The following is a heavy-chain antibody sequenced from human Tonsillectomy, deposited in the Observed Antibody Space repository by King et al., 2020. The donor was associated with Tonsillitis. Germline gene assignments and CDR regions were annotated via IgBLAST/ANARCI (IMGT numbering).Heavy chain of an antibody. D-gene: IGHD1-1*01. CDR1: GFTFSAFA. CDR3: ARSSGPTH. V-gene: IGHV3-30*01. J-gene: IGHJ4*02. CDR2: ISFDGSNE. Sequence: VPLQESGGGVVQPGRSLRLSCAASGFTFSAFAMHWVRQAPGKGLDWVAVISFDGSNEYYADSVKGRFTISRDNSKNTLYLQMNSLRTEDTAMYFCARSSGPTHWGQGTLVTVSS.